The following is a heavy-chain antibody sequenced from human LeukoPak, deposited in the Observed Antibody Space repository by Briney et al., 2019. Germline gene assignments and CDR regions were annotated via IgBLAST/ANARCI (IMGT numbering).Heavy chain of an antibody. CDR3: ARYGYPGIAVANY. V-gene: IGHV4-39*01. CDR1: GGSISSGGYY. J-gene: IGHJ4*02. Sequence: PSETLSLTCTVSGGSISSGGYYWSWIRQHPGKGLEWIGSIYYSGSTYYNPSLKSRVTISVDTSKNQFSLKLSSVTAADTAVYYCARYGYPGIAVANYWGQGTLVTVSS. D-gene: IGHD6-19*01. CDR2: IYYSGST.